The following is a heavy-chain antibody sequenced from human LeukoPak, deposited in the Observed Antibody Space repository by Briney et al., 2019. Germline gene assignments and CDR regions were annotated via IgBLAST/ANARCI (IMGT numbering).Heavy chain of an antibody. J-gene: IGHJ4*02. CDR1: GFTFSSYW. CDR3: ARDYRARYYDSSGYYGY. CDR2: IKQDGSEK. Sequence: GGSLRLSCAASGFTFSSYWMSWVRQAPGKGLEWVANIKQDGSEKYYVDSVKGRFTISRDNAKNSLYLQMNSLRAEDTALYYCARDYRARYYDSSGYYGYWGQGTLVTVSS. V-gene: IGHV3-7*03. D-gene: IGHD3-22*01.